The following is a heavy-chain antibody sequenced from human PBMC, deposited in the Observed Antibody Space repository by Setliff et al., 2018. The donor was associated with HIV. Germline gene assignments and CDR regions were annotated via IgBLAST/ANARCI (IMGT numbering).Heavy chain of an antibody. J-gene: IGHJ4*02. D-gene: IGHD6-13*01. V-gene: IGHV4-31*03. Sequence: PSETLSLTCTVSGASISSGAYFWIWIRQHPGKGLEWMGYIYYTGSTYYNLSLKSRMIISLDTSKNQLFLTLNSVTAADTAIYYCARSLSSWYFYWGQGTLVTVSS. CDR3: ARSLSSWYFY. CDR1: GASISSGAYF. CDR2: IYYTGST.